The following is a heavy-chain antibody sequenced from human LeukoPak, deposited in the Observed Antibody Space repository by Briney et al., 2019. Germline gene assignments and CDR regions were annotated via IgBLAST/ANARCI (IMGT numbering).Heavy chain of an antibody. J-gene: IGHJ5*02. CDR1: GYSFTTYW. Sequence: GESLKISCKGSGYSFTTYWIGWVRQMPGKGLEWMGIIYPGDSDTRYSPSFEGQVTISADRSISTAYLQWSSLKASDAAMYYCAIFDFLFGEINNWFDPWGQGTLVTVSS. CDR3: AIFDFLFGEINNWFDP. V-gene: IGHV5-51*01. CDR2: IYPGDSDT. D-gene: IGHD3-16*01.